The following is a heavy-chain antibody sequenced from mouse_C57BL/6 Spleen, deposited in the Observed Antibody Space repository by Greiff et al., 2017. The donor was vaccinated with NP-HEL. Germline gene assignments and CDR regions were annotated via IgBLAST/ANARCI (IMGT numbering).Heavy chain of an antibody. D-gene: IGHD3-2*02. Sequence: QVHVKQPGAELVMPGASVKLSCKASGYTFTSYWMHWVKQRPGQGLEWIGEIDPSDSYTNYNQKFKGKSTLTVDKSSSTAYMQLSSLTSEDSAVYYCARQLRRTYAMDYWGQGTSVTVSS. V-gene: IGHV1-69*01. CDR2: IDPSDSYT. CDR3: ARQLRRTYAMDY. J-gene: IGHJ4*01. CDR1: GYTFTSYW.